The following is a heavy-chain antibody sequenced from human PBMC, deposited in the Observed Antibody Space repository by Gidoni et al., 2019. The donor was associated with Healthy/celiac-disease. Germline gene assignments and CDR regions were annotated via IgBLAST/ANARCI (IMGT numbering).Heavy chain of an antibody. CDR2: INHSGST. V-gene: IGHV4-34*01. J-gene: IGHJ5*02. Sequence: QVQLQQWGAGLLKPSETLSLTCAVYGGSFSRYYWSWIRQPPGKGLEWIGEINHSGSTNYNPSLKSRVTISVDTSKNQFSLKLSSVTAADTAVYYCARGPKNIVVVPAAMDGFDPWGQGTLVTVSS. D-gene: IGHD2-2*01. CDR1: GGSFSRYY. CDR3: ARGPKNIVVVPAAMDGFDP.